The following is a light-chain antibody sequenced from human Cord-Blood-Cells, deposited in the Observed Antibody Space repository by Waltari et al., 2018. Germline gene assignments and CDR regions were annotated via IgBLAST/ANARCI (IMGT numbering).Light chain of an antibody. CDR3: QAWDSSTAV. J-gene: IGLJ2*01. CDR1: HWGDKS. V-gene: IGLV3-1*01. Sequence: SYELTQPPSVSVSPGQTATITCSGGHWGDKSACWYQQKPGQSPVLVIYQDSKRPSGIPERFSGSNSGNTATLTISGTQAMDEADYYCQAWDSSTAVFGGGTKLTVL. CDR2: QDS.